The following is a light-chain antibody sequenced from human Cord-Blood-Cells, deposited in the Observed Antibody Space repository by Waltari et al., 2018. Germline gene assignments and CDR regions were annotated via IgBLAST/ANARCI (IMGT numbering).Light chain of an antibody. Sequence: QSALPQPASVSGSPGQSITISSTGTTSDVGSSNLFSWYQQHPGKAPKLMIYEGSKRPSGVSNRFSGSKSGNTASLTISGLQAEDEADYYCCSYAGSSTFVFGTGTKVTVL. CDR3: CSYAGSSTFV. CDR1: TSDVGSSNL. V-gene: IGLV2-23*01. J-gene: IGLJ1*01. CDR2: EGS.